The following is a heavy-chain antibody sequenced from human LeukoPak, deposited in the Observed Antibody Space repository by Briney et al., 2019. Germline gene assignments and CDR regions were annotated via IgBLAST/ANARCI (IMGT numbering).Heavy chain of an antibody. CDR1: GFTFSRYE. D-gene: IGHD3-3*01. V-gene: IGHV3-48*03. Sequence: GGSLRLSCAASGFTFSRYEMNWVRQAPGKGLEWVSYISSSGSTIYADSVKGRFTISRDNAKNSLYLQMNSLRAEDTAVYYCAKDNRWGRGYYSLDYWGQGTLVTVSS. CDR3: AKDNRWGRGYYSLDY. J-gene: IGHJ4*02. CDR2: ISSSGSTI.